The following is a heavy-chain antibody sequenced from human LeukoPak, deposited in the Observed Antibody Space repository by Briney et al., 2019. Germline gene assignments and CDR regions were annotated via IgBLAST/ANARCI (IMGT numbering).Heavy chain of an antibody. CDR2: ISYDGSNK. D-gene: IGHD2-2*01. CDR3: ARLSIYCSSTSCLDDAFDI. Sequence: PGGSLRLSCAASGFTFSSYGMHWVRQAPGKGLEWVAVISYDGSNKYYADSVKGRFTISRDNVKNSLYLQMNSLRAEDTAVYYCARLSIYCSSTSCLDDAFDIWGQGTMVTVSS. CDR1: GFTFSSYG. V-gene: IGHV3-30*03. J-gene: IGHJ3*02.